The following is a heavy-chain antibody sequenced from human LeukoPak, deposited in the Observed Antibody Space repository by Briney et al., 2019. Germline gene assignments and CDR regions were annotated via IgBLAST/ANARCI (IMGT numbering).Heavy chain of an antibody. D-gene: IGHD4-17*01. CDR1: GYSFTHHN. V-gene: IGHV1-2*02. CDR2: IKPNNGDT. J-gene: IGHJ4*02. Sequence: GASVKVSCKASGYSFTHHNVHWVRQAHGQALERMGWIKPNNGDTKFSQKFQDRVTLTSDTSIDTAYMEMSGLTSDDTAIYYCARVLSAVTSTFDYWGQGTLVTVSS. CDR3: ARVLSAVTSTFDY.